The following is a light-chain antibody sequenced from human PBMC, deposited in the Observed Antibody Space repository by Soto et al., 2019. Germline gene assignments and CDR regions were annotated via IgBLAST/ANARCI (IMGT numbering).Light chain of an antibody. CDR2: DVS. V-gene: IGLV2-14*03. CDR3: SSLHV. CDR1: SSDVGGYNY. Sequence: QSALTQPASVSGSPGQSITISCTGTSSDVGGYNYVSWYQQHPGKAPKLMIYDVSNRPSGVSNRFSGSKSGNTASLPISGLQAEDEADYTSSSLHVFGSGTKLTVL. J-gene: IGLJ1*01.